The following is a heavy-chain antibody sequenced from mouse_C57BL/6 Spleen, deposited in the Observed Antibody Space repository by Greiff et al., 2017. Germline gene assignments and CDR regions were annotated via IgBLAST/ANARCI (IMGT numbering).Heavy chain of an antibody. V-gene: IGHV1-19*01. D-gene: IGHD2-2*01. Sequence: EVQLQQSGPVLVKPGASVKMSCKASGYTFTDYYMNWVKQSHGKSLEWIGVINPYNGGPSYNQKFKGKATLTVDKSSSTAYMELNSLTSEDSAVYYCAIYYGYGGFAYWGQGSLVTVSA. CDR3: AIYYGYGGFAY. CDR1: GYTFTDYY. CDR2: INPYNGGP. J-gene: IGHJ3*01.